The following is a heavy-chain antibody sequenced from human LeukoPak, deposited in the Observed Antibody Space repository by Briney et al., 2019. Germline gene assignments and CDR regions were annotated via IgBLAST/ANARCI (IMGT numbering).Heavy chain of an antibody. Sequence: ASVKVSCKASGYTFTGYYMHWVRQAPGQGLEWMGWINPNSGGTNYAQKFQGRVTITRNTSISTAYMELSSLRSEDTAVYYCARGNYYDSSGYYYYYYYMDVWGKGTTVTVSS. CDR2: INPNSGGT. CDR1: GYTFTGYY. D-gene: IGHD3-22*01. CDR3: ARGNYYDSSGYYYYYYYMDV. V-gene: IGHV1-2*02. J-gene: IGHJ6*03.